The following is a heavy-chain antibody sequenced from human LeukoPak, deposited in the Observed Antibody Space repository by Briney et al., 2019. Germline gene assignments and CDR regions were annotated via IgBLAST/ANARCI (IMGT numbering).Heavy chain of an antibody. V-gene: IGHV4-59*01. Sequence: SETLSLTCTVSGGSISSYYWSWLRQPPGKGLEWIGYIYYSGSTNYNPSLKSRVTISVDTSKNQFSLKLSSVTAADTAVYYCARVTGSYGAFDIWGQGTMVTVSS. D-gene: IGHD1-26*01. CDR2: IYYSGST. CDR3: ARVTGSYGAFDI. CDR1: GGSISSYY. J-gene: IGHJ3*02.